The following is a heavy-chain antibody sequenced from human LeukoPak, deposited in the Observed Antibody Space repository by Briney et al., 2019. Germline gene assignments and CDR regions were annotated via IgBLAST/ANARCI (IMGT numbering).Heavy chain of an antibody. CDR1: GFTFSDYA. CDR2: ITGSSYNK. D-gene: IGHD2-2*01. J-gene: IGHJ4*02. CDR3: AKAEQYCSSTSCYLDY. Sequence: GGSLRLSCAASGFTFSDYALNWVRQAPGKGLEWISSITGSSYNKYYAESLKGRVTISRDNAKNSLYLQMNSLRAEDTALYYCAKAEQYCSSTSCYLDYWGQGTLVTVSS. V-gene: IGHV3-21*04.